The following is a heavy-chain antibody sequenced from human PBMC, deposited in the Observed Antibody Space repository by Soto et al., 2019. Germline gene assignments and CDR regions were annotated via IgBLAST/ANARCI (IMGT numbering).Heavy chain of an antibody. J-gene: IGHJ6*02. CDR1: GFTFSGSA. D-gene: IGHD3-3*01. V-gene: IGHV3-73*02. CDR3: TRSPDFWSGYYAYGMDV. Sequence: EVQLVESGGGLVQPGGSLKLSCAASGFTFSGSAMHWVRQASGKGLEWVGRIRSKANSYATAYAASVKGRFTISRDDSKNTAYLQMNSLKTEDTAVYHCTRSPDFWSGYYAYGMDVWGQGTTVTVSS. CDR2: IRSKANSYAT.